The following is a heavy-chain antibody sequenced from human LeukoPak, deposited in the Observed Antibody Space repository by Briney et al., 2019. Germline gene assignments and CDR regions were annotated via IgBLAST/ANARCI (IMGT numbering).Heavy chain of an antibody. CDR2: ISSSSAYI. D-gene: IGHD3-22*01. CDR1: GFTFSSYS. Sequence: GGSLRLSCAASGFTFSSYSMNWVRQAPGKGLDWVSFISSSSAYIYYADSVKGRFTISRDNAKNSLYLQINSLRAEDTAVYYCARSSGYYFDYWGQGTLVTVSS. J-gene: IGHJ4*02. V-gene: IGHV3-21*01. CDR3: ARSSGYYFDY.